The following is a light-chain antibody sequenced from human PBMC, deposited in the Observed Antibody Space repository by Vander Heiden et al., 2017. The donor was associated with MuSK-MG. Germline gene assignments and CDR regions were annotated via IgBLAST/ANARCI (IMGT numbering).Light chain of an antibody. CDR3: EAGDDSLKGVV. Sequence: SVLTQPPSASGPPGDRVTISCSGSNSNIGSNVVSWYQQVPGAAPNLLIYKYSERHSGVPDRFSGSKTGTSASVAISGLQSEDEADYYCEAGDDSLKGVVFGGGTKLTVL. CDR2: KYS. CDR1: NSNIGSNV. V-gene: IGLV1-44*01. J-gene: IGLJ2*01.